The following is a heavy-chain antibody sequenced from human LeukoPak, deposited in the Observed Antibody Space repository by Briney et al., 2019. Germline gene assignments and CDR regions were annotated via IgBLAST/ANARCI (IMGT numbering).Heavy chain of an antibody. V-gene: IGHV3-7*03. D-gene: IGHD3-22*01. J-gene: IGHJ4*02. CDR3: AKVGGTVIV. CDR1: GFTFSSYW. Sequence: GGSLRLSCAASGFTFSSYWMSWVRQAPGKGLEWVANIKQDGSEKYYVDSVKGRFTISRDSAKNTLYLQMNSLRAEDTAVYYCAKVGGTVIVWGQGTLVTVSS. CDR2: IKQDGSEK.